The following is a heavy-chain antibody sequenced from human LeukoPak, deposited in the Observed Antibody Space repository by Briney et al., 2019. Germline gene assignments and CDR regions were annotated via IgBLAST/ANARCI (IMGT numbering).Heavy chain of an antibody. Sequence: SETLSLTCTVSGGSISSYYWSWIRQPAGKGLEWIGRIYTSGSTNYNPSLKSRVTMSVDTSKNQFSLKLSSVTAADTAVYYCARLVSGYCSSTSCSASGYYYYYMDVWGKGTTVTVSS. CDR3: ARLVSGYCSSTSCSASGYYYYYMDV. CDR2: IYTSGST. V-gene: IGHV4-4*07. J-gene: IGHJ6*03. CDR1: GGSISSYY. D-gene: IGHD2-2*03.